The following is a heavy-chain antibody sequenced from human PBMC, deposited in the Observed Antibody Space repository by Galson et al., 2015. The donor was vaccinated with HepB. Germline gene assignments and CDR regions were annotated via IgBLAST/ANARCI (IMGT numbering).Heavy chain of an antibody. V-gene: IGHV3-49*03. CDR1: GFTFDDYA. CDR3: TRNYCSVTNCYFSKFDY. CDR2: IRSRPHGGTT. D-gene: IGHD2-2*01. Sequence: SLRLSCAVSGFTFDDYALNWFRQAPGKGLEWLGFIRSRPHGGTTEYAASVKGRFTISNDDSKNIAYLQMNSLKTEDTAVYYCTRNYCSVTNCYFSKFDYWGQGTLVTVSS. J-gene: IGHJ4*02.